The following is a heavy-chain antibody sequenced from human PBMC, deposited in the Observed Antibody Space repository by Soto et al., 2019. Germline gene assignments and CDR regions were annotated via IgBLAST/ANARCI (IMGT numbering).Heavy chain of an antibody. CDR1: GGSISSSSYY. CDR3: ATVWVGESPH. CDR2: IYYSGST. J-gene: IGHJ1*01. V-gene: IGHV4-39*01. D-gene: IGHD3-10*01. Sequence: QLQLQESGPGLVKPSETLSLTCTVSGGSISSSSYYWGWIRQPPGKGLEWIGSIYYSGSTYYNPALKGRVTISVDKSKNQFSLKLSSVAAADPAVYYCATVWVGESPHWGQGTLVTVSS.